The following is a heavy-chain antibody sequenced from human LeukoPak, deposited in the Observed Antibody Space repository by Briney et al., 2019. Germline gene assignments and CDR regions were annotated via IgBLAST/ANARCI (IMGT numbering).Heavy chain of an antibody. D-gene: IGHD3-22*01. Sequence: PGGSLRLSCAASGFTFSSFWMHWVRQPPGKGLVWVSRIHTTGSSASYADSVKGRFTISRDNSKNTLYLQMNSLRAEDTAVYYCARDEDYYDSSGYYYYGMDVWGQGTTVTVSS. CDR3: ARDEDYYDSSGYYYYGMDV. CDR1: GFTFSSFW. V-gene: IGHV3-74*01. CDR2: IHTTGSSA. J-gene: IGHJ6*02.